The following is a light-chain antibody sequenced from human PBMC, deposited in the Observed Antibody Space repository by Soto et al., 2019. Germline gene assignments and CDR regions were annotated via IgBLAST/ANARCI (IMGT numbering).Light chain of an antibody. CDR1: QTVLSN. CDR2: GAS. J-gene: IGKJ4*01. V-gene: IGKV3-15*01. Sequence: EIAMTQSPGTLSVSPGERDALSCRASQTVLSNLAWYQQKPGQAPRLLIYGASTRATAIPARFSGSGSGTEFTLTISSLQSEDFAVYYCQQYSNWPQVTFGGGTKVDIK. CDR3: QQYSNWPQVT.